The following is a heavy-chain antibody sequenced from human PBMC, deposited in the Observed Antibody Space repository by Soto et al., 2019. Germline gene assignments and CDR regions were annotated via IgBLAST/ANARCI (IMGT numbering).Heavy chain of an antibody. Sequence: SETLSLTCTVSGGSISSSSYYWGWIRQPPGKGLEWIGSIYYSGSTYYNPSLKSRVTISVNTSKNQFSLKLSSVTAADTAVYYCARQDYGDYGYAFDIWGQGTMVTVSS. J-gene: IGHJ3*02. V-gene: IGHV4-39*01. D-gene: IGHD4-17*01. CDR2: IYYSGST. CDR3: ARQDYGDYGYAFDI. CDR1: GGSISSSSYY.